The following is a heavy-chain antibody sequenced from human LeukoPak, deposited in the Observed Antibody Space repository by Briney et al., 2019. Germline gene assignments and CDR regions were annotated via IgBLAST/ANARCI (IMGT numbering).Heavy chain of an antibody. J-gene: IGHJ4*02. CDR2: ISDDEGSK. D-gene: IGHD5-18*01. Sequence: GGPLRPSCAPSALTLGTYSMDWVRQAPGKGLEWVAIISDDEGSKYYADSLKGRFTISRDNSNSTLYVQMNRLGTEDTAVYYCARDYATDTDMVWGQGILVTVSS. CDR3: ARDYATDTDMV. V-gene: IGHV3-30*16. CDR1: ALTLGTYS.